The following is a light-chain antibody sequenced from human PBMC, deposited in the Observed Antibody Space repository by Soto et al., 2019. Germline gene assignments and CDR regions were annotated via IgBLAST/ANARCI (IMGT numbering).Light chain of an antibody. J-gene: IGKJ1*01. CDR1: QNIRTN. CDR3: QQYNNSPRP. Sequence: DIVMTQSPATLSVSQGERATLSCRASQNIRTNLAWYQHKPGQAPRLLIYGASTGATGVPARFSGSGSGTEFTLNISSLQSEDFAANNYQQYNNSPRPFGQGPKVEI. CDR2: GAS. V-gene: IGKV3-15*01.